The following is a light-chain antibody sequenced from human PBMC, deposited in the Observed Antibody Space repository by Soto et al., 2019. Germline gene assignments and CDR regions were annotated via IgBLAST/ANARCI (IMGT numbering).Light chain of an antibody. J-gene: IGKJ1*01. CDR3: QQYGSSFRT. CDR1: QSVSSY. V-gene: IGKV3-11*01. Sequence: EIVLTHSPATLSLSPCERATLSFRASQSVSSYLAWYQQKPGQAPRLLIYDASNRATGIPARFSGSGSGTDFTLTISRLEPEDFAVYHCQQYGSSFRTFGQGTKVDIK. CDR2: DAS.